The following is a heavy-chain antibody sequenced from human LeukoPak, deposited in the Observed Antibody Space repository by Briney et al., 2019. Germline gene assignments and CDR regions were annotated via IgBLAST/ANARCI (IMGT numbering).Heavy chain of an antibody. V-gene: IGHV3-15*01. J-gene: IGHJ4*02. CDR2: IKSKTDGGTT. D-gene: IGHD5-12*01. Sequence: GGALRLSCAASGFTFSNAWMSWVRQAPGKGLEWVGRIKSKTDGGTTDYAAPVKGRFTISRDDSKNTLYLQMNSLKTEDTAVYYCTTVGGYSAYDYSGWVYWGQGTLVTVSS. CDR1: GFTFSNAW. CDR3: TTVGGYSAYDYSGWVY.